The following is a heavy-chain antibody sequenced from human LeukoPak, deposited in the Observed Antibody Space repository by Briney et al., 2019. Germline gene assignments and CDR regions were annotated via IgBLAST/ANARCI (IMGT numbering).Heavy chain of an antibody. J-gene: IGHJ5*02. CDR2: ISYDGSNK. V-gene: IGHV3-30*04. CDR3: ARDSIVVVPAGLLDP. Sequence: PGGSLRLSCAASGFTFSSYAMHWVRQAPGEGLEWVAVISYDGSNKYYADSVKGRFTISRDNSKNTLYLQMNSLRAEDTAVYYCARDSIVVVPAGLLDPWGQGTLVTVSS. CDR1: GFTFSSYA. D-gene: IGHD2-2*01.